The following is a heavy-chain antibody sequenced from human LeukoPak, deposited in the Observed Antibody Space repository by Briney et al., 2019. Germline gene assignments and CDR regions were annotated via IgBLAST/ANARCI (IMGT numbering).Heavy chain of an antibody. CDR3: GRGFYYDSSAYEH. V-gene: IGHV1-8*01. J-gene: IGHJ4*02. Sequence: ASVTVSCKAFGYTFTNYDINWVRQATGQGLEWVGWMNPNSGNTGYAQKFQGRVTMTRNTSISTAYMELSSLRSEDTAVYYCGRGFYYDSSAYEHWGQGTLVTVSS. CDR1: GYTFTNYD. D-gene: IGHD3-22*01. CDR2: MNPNSGNT.